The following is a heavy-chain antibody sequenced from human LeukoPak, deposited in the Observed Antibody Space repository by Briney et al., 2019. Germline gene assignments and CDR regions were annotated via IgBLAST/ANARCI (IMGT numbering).Heavy chain of an antibody. D-gene: IGHD5-12*01. V-gene: IGHV4-59*01. Sequence: SETLSLTRTVSGGSISSYYWSWIRQPPGKGLEWIGYIYYSGSTNYNPSLKSRVTISVDTSKNQFSLKLSSVTAADTAVYYCARDMTNYSGYDYWGQGTLVTVSS. CDR3: ARDMTNYSGYDY. J-gene: IGHJ4*02. CDR1: GGSISSYY. CDR2: IYYSGST.